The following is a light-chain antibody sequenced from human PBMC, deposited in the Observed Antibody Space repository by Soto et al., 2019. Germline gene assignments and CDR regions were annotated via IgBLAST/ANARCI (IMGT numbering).Light chain of an antibody. CDR1: QSVSSN. CDR3: QQYNNWPYT. J-gene: IGKJ2*01. Sequence: EIVMTQSPATRSVSPGERATLSCRASQSVSSNLAWDQQKPGQAPRLLIYGASTRATGIPARFSGSGSGTEFTLTISSLQSEDFAVYYCQQYNNWPYTFGQGTKLEIK. V-gene: IGKV3-15*01. CDR2: GAS.